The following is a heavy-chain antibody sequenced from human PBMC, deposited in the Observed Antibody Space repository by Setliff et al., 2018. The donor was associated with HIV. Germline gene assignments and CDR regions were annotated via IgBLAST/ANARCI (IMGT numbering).Heavy chain of an antibody. V-gene: IGHV1-24*01. J-gene: IGHJ3*02. CDR3: ATRAYDSRGYLRSRVSGAAFDI. Sequence: ASVKVSCKVSGYTLTGLSIHWVRQAPGKGLEWMGGFDPQYDKTFYAQKFQGRVTMSEDTSTDTAYMELSSLRSEDTAVYYCATRAYDSRGYLRSRVSGAAFDIWGQGTMVTVSS. CDR2: FDPQYDKT. CDR1: GYTLTGLS. D-gene: IGHD3-22*01.